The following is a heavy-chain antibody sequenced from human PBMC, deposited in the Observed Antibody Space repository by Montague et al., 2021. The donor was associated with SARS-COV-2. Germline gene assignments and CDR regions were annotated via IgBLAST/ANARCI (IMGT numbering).Heavy chain of an antibody. CDR3: AGGDATPWSDP. J-gene: IGHJ5*01. V-gene: IGHV4-34*01. Sequence: SETLSLTCAAYGGSFSGYYWNWIRQPPGKGLQWIGDINHRGSTNYHPSLKSRVTISVDTSKNQFSLKLRSATAADTAVYYCAGGDATPWSDPWGQGTLVTVSS. CDR2: INHRGST. CDR1: GGSFSGYY.